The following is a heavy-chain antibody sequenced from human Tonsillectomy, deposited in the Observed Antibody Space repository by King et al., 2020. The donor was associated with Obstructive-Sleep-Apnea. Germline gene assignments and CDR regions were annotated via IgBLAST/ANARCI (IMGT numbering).Heavy chain of an antibody. CDR1: GFTFSSYS. CDR2: ISSSSSYI. J-gene: IGHJ6*02. D-gene: IGHD1-7*01. Sequence: VQLVESGGGLVKPGGSLRLSCAASGFTFSSYSMNWVRQAPGKGLEWVSSISSSSSYIYYADSVKGRFTISRDNAKNSLYLQMNSLRAEDTAVYYCARDGTGPTWFDYYYYGMDVWGQGTTVTVSS. V-gene: IGHV3-21*01. CDR3: ARDGTGPTWFDYYYYGMDV.